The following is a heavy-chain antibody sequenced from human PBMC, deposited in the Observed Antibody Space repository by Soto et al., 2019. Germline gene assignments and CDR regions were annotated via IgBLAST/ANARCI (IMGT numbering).Heavy chain of an antibody. J-gene: IGHJ3*02. V-gene: IGHV4-30-2*01. Sequence: LTYIVSGDSIRSPSSSWTWFRQPPRKSLEWIGYIYQNGNTYYNPSVKGRVTISVDRSKNQFSLSLQSVTAADTAVDFCVRRKLGDVLPIWG. D-gene: IGHD2-21*01. CDR1: GDSIRSPSSS. CDR2: IYQNGNT. CDR3: VRRKLGDVLPI.